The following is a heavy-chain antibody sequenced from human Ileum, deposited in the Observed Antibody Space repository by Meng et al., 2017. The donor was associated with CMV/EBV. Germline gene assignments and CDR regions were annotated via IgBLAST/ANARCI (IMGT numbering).Heavy chain of an antibody. D-gene: IGHD5-18*01. J-gene: IGHJ4*02. Sequence: GGSLRLSCAASGFTFSTYLMSWVRQAPGKGLEWVANIKHDGSEKKYVDSVKGRFTISRDNAKNSLYLQMNSLRAEDTAVYYCARDWGYSYGTDWGQGTRVTGAS. V-gene: IGHV3-7*01. CDR2: IKHDGSEK. CDR3: ARDWGYSYGTD. CDR1: GFTFSTYL.